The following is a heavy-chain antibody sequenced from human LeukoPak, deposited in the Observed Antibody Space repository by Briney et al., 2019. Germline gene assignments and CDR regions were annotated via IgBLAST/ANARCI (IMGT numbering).Heavy chain of an antibody. Sequence: SETLSLTCTVSGGSINGYYWNWIRQPPGKGLEWIGYIYFSGSTNYNPSLQSRVTISVDTSKNQFSLKLNSVTAADTAAYFCARGEALRQNYGMDVWGQGTTVTVSS. CDR2: IYFSGST. CDR3: ARGEALRQNYGMDV. CDR1: GGSINGYY. V-gene: IGHV4-59*01. J-gene: IGHJ6*02.